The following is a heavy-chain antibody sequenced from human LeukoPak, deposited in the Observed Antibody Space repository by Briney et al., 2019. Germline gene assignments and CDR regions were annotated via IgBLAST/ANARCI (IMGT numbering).Heavy chain of an antibody. J-gene: IGHJ4*02. CDR1: GFTFSSYG. CDR2: ISGSGGST. CDR3: ARVGAYSSSDY. D-gene: IGHD6-13*01. Sequence: GGSLRLSCAASGFTFSSYGMSWVRQAPGKGLEWVSAISGSGGSTYYADSVKGRFTISRDNAKNSLYLQMNSLRAEDTAVYYCARVGAYSSSDYWGQGTLVTVSS. V-gene: IGHV3-23*01.